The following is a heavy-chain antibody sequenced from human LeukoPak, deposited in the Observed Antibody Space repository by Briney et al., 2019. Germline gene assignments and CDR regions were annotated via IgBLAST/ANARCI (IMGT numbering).Heavy chain of an antibody. D-gene: IGHD2-2*01. V-gene: IGHV4-34*01. CDR1: GGSFSGYY. J-gene: IGHJ6*02. CDR2: INHSGST. CDR3: ASPSDYYYYYGMDV. Sequence: SETLSLTCAVYGGSFSGYYWSWIRQPPGKGLEWIGEINHSGSTNYNPSLKSRVTISVDTSKNQFSLKLSSVTAADTAVYHCASPSDYYYYYGMDVWGQGTTVTVSS.